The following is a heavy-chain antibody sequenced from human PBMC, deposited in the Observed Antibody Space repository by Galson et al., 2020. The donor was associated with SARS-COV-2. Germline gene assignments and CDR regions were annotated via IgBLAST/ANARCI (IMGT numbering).Heavy chain of an antibody. CDR1: GFTFSSYG. CDR2: ISYDGSNK. V-gene: IGHV3-30*18. J-gene: IGHJ4*02. Sequence: GGSLRLSCAASGFTFSSYGMHWVRQAPGKGLEWVAVISYDGSNKYYADSVKGRFTISRDNSKNTLYLQMNSLRAEDTAVYYCAKRGDYNWNDELSGWWWYPDQDYFDYWGQGTLVTVSS. CDR3: AKRGDYNWNDELSGWWWYPDQDYFDY. D-gene: IGHD1-20*01.